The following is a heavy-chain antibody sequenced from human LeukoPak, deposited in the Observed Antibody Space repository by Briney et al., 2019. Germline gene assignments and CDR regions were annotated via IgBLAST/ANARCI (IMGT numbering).Heavy chain of an antibody. CDR3: ARDPAGSGYAHDY. D-gene: IGHD3-3*01. Sequence: GGSLRLSCAASGFTFSTYAVHWVRQTPGKGLEWVAFIWDDGSNKYYVDSVKGRFTISRDNSKNTVYLQMNSLRAEDSAVYYCARDPAGSGYAHDYWGQGTLVTVSS. J-gene: IGHJ4*02. CDR1: GFTFSTYA. V-gene: IGHV3-33*01. CDR2: IWDDGSNK.